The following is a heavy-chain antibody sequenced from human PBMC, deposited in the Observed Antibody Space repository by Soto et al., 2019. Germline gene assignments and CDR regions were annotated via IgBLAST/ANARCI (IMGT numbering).Heavy chain of an antibody. V-gene: IGHV1-46*01. Sequence: ASVKVSCKASAYTFTSYYMHWVRPAPGQRLEWMGIINPSGGSTSYAQKFQGRVTMTRDTSTSTVYMELSSLRSEDTAVYYCARGAALYYDFPLHYYGTDVWGQGTAVTVSS. D-gene: IGHD3-3*01. CDR1: AYTFTSYY. J-gene: IGHJ6*02. CDR3: ARGAALYYDFPLHYYGTDV. CDR2: INPSGGST.